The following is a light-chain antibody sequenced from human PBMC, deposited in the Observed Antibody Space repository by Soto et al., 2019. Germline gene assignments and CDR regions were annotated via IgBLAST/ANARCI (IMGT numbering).Light chain of an antibody. CDR3: QQYNNWPRT. CDR1: QSVSSN. Sequence: EIVMTQSPATLSVSPGERATLSCRASQSVSSNLAWFQQKPGQAPRLLIYGASTRDTGISARFSGSGSGTEFTLTISSLQSGDFAVYYCQQYNNWPRTFGQGTRLEIK. V-gene: IGKV3-15*01. CDR2: GAS. J-gene: IGKJ5*01.